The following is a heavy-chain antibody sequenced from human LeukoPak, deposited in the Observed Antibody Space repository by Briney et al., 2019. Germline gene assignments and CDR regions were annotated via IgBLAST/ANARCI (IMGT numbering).Heavy chain of an antibody. V-gene: IGHV1-69*04. CDR2: IIPILGIA. J-gene: IGHJ6*02. D-gene: IGHD3-10*01. CDR3: AREPDRWFGELPSQEYGMDV. CDR1: GGTFSSYA. Sequence: GASVKVSCKASGGTFSSYAISWVRQAPGQGLEWMGRIIPILGIANYAQKFQGRVTITADKSTSTAYMELSSLRSEDTAVYYCAREPDRWFGELPSQEYGMDVRGQGTTVTVSS.